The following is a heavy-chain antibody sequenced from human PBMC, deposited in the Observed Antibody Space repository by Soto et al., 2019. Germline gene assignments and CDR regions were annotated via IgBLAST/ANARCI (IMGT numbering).Heavy chain of an antibody. CDR1: GFTFSSYA. J-gene: IGHJ4*02. V-gene: IGHV3-23*01. CDR2: ISGSGGST. CDR3: AKVRRNWVGPNNDY. D-gene: IGHD7-27*01. Sequence: PGGSLRLSCAASGFTFSSYAMSWVRQAPGKGLEWVSAISGSGGSTYSADSVRGRFTISRDNSKNTLYLQMNSLRSEDTAIYYCAKVRRNWVGPNNDYWGQGTLVTVSS.